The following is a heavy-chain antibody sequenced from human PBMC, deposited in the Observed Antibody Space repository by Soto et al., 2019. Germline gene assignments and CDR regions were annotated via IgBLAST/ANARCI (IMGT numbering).Heavy chain of an antibody. V-gene: IGHV4-34*01. Sequence: PSETLSLTCAVYGGSFSGYYWSWIRQPPGKGLEWIGEINHSGSTNYNPSLKSRVTISVDTSKNQFSLKLSSVTAADTAVYYCARGNGYCSSTSCTQYYYYGMDVWGRGTTVTV. J-gene: IGHJ6*02. CDR2: INHSGST. CDR3: ARGNGYCSSTSCTQYYYYGMDV. CDR1: GGSFSGYY. D-gene: IGHD2-2*03.